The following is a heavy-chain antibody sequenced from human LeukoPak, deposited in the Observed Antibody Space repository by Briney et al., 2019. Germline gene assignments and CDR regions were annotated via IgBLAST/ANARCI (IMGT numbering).Heavy chain of an antibody. V-gene: IGHV4-39*01. CDR3: ARLDPAEGLNFDY. CDR1: GGSISSSSYY. Sequence: PSETLSLTCTASGGSISSSSYYWGWIRQPPGKGLEWIGSIYYSGSTYYNPSLKSRVTISVDTSKNQFSLKLSSVTAADTAVYYCARLDPAEGLNFDYWGQGTLVTVSS. CDR2: IYYSGST. D-gene: IGHD6-13*01. J-gene: IGHJ4*02.